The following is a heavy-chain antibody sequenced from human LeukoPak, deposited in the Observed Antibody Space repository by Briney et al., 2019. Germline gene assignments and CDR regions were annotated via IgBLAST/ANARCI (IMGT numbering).Heavy chain of an antibody. J-gene: IGHJ5*02. CDR1: GFTFTSHV. D-gene: IGHD3-10*01. V-gene: IGHV3-23*01. CDR3: ATLSLVRGVPNVP. CDR2: ITGGGGST. Sequence: GGSLRLSCAASGFTFTSHVMSWVRQAPGKGLEWDSTITGGGGSTYYADSVKGRFTISRDNSENTLFLQMNSLRAEDTAVYYCATLSLVRGVPNVPWGQGTLVTVSS.